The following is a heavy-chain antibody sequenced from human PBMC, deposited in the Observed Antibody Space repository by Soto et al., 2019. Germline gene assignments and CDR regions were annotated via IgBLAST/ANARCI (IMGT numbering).Heavy chain of an antibody. CDR3: ARESGYNAHCYYGMDV. CDR2: IIPIFGTA. Sequence: SVKVSCKASGGTFSSYAISWVRQAPGQGLEWMGGIIPIFGTANYAQKFQGRVTITADESTSTAYMELSSLRSEDTAVYYCARESGYNAHCYYGMDVWGQATTVSAPS. J-gene: IGHJ6*02. D-gene: IGHD1-20*01. CDR1: GGTFSSYA. V-gene: IGHV1-69*13.